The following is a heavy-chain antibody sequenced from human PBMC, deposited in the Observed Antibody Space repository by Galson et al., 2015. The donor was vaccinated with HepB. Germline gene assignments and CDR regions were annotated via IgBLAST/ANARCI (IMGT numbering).Heavy chain of an antibody. D-gene: IGHD3-22*01. CDR2: ISGSGGST. V-gene: IGHV3-23*01. CDR1: GFTFSSYA. J-gene: IGHJ4*02. Sequence: SLRLSCAASGFTFSSYAMSWVRQAPGKGLEWVSAISGSGGSTYYADSVKGRFTISRDNSTNTLYLEMNSLRADDTAVYYCAKDPAIMIVGGDYFDYWGQGTLVTVSS. CDR3: AKDPAIMIVGGDYFDY.